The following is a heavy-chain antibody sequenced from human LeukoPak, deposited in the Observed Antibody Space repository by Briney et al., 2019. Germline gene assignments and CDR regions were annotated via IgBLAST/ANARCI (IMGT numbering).Heavy chain of an antibody. V-gene: IGHV1-69*04. D-gene: IGHD1-26*01. J-gene: IGHJ4*02. CDR3: ARDGGSYYSPSDY. Sequence: SVKVSCKASGGTFSSYAISWVRQAPGQGLEWMGRIIPILGIANYAQKFQGRVTITADKSTSTAYMELSSLRSEDTAVYYCARDGGSYYSPSDYWGQGTLVTVSS. CDR1: GGTFSSYA. CDR2: IIPILGIA.